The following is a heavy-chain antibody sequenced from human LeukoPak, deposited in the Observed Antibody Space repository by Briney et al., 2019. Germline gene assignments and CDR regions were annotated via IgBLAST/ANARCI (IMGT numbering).Heavy chain of an antibody. Sequence: SETLSLTCTVSGYSISSGYHWGWIRPPPGKGLEWIGSIYHSGSTYYNASLKSRVTISVDTSKNQFSLKLSSVTAADTAVCYCARDNWNPDFWGQGTLVIVSS. CDR3: ARDNWNPDF. V-gene: IGHV4-38-2*02. J-gene: IGHJ4*02. D-gene: IGHD1-20*01. CDR2: IYHSGST. CDR1: GYSISSGYH.